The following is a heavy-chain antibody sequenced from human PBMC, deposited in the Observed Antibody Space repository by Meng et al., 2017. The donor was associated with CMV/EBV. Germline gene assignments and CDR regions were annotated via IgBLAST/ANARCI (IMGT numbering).Heavy chain of an antibody. D-gene: IGHD3-3*01. Sequence: GESLKISCAASGFTFSNAWMSWVRQAPGKGLEWVGRIKSKTDGGTTDYAAPVKGRFTISRDDSKNTLYLQMNSLKTEDTAVYYCTTDPTFTYYDFWSGYYTDYWGQGTLDTVSS. CDR3: TTDPTFTYYDFWSGYYTDY. CDR1: GFTFSNAW. CDR2: IKSKTDGGTT. V-gene: IGHV3-15*01. J-gene: IGHJ4*02.